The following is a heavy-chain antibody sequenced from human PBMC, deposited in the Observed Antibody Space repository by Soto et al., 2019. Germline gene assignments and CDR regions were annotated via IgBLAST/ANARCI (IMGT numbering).Heavy chain of an antibody. Sequence: PSETLSLTCTVSGGSISSYYWSWIRQPPGKGLEWLGYIYHSGTTSYNPSLQSRVTISLDTSKNQFSLKLTSATAADTAVYYCARHLNYNYFDYWGQGTLVTVSS. CDR1: GGSISSYY. J-gene: IGHJ4*02. D-gene: IGHD3-10*01. CDR3: ARHLNYNYFDY. CDR2: IYHSGTT. V-gene: IGHV4-59*01.